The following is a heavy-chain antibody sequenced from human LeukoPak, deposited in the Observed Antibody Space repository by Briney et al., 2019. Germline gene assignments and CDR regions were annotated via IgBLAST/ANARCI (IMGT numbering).Heavy chain of an antibody. V-gene: IGHV6-1*01. CDR1: GDSVSSDRGP. J-gene: IGHJ4*02. Sequence: SQTLSLTCAISGDSVSSDRGPWNWIRQPPSRGLEWLGRTYYRSKWYNDYAVSVEGRITINPDTSKNQFSLQLSSVTPDDTAVYYCARSLWRQEFYFDYWGPGTLVTVSS. D-gene: IGHD2/OR15-2a*01. CDR2: TYYRSKWYN. CDR3: ARSLWRQEFYFDY.